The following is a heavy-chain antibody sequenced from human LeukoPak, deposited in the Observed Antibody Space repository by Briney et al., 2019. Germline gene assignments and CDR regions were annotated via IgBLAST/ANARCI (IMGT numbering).Heavy chain of an antibody. CDR2: ISSSSSTI. CDR1: AFTFSSYD. J-gene: IGHJ4*02. Sequence: RPGGSLRLSCAASAFTFSSYDMNWVRQAPGRGLEWVSYISSSSSTIYYADSVKGRFTISRDNAKNSLFLQMNSLRAEDTAVYYCARVFDYWGQGTLATVSA. CDR3: ARVFDY. V-gene: IGHV3-48*01.